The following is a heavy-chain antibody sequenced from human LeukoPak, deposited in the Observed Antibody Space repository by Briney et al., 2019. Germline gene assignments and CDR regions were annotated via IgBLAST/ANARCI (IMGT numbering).Heavy chain of an antibody. V-gene: IGHV1-18*01. D-gene: IGHD6-19*01. CDR2: ISCYNGDT. J-gene: IGHJ2*01. CDR1: GYTFTHHG. Sequence: ASVKVSCKASGYTFTHHGIAWVRQAPGQGLEWMGWISCYNGDTIYAQTFQGRVTMTTEKSTNTAYMELRSLRSDDTVVYYCARDPSNTSGRYQYFDVWGRGTLVSVSS. CDR3: ARDPSNTSGRYQYFDV.